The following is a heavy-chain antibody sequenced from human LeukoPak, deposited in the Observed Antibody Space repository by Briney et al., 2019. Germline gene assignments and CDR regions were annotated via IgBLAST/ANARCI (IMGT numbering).Heavy chain of an antibody. D-gene: IGHD5-12*01. CDR1: GFSYNNYA. V-gene: IGHV3-23*01. Sequence: GGSLRLSCVASGFSYNNYAMNWVRHAPGKGLEWVSLIIGSSGTTFYADAVKGRFTISRDKSKSTLYLQMNSLRAEDRAVYYCAKGAYDYIEIAYFDYWGQGSLVTVSS. CDR2: IIGSSGTT. CDR3: AKGAYDYIEIAYFDY. J-gene: IGHJ4*02.